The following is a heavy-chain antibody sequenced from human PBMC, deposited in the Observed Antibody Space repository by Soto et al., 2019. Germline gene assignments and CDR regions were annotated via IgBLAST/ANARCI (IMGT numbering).Heavy chain of an antibody. J-gene: IGHJ5*02. V-gene: IGHV2-5*01. CDR2: IYWNDDK. Sequence: SGPTLVNPTQTLTLTCTFSGFSLSTSGVGVGWIRQPPGKALEWLALIYWNDDKRYSPSLKSRLTITKDTSKNQVVLTTTNMDPVDTATYYCAHKPIASYVFLSGYSSSFDLRGQGTLVTVSS. CDR3: AHKPIASYVFLSGYSSSFDL. D-gene: IGHD3-3*01. CDR1: GFSLSTSGVG.